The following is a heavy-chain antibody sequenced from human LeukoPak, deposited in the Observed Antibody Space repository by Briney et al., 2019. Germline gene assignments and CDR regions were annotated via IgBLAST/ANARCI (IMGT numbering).Heavy chain of an antibody. V-gene: IGHV3-23*01. CDR2: ISGSGGST. J-gene: IGHJ4*02. CDR3: ARDRGSVGAGTFDY. D-gene: IGHD1-26*01. CDR1: GFTFSSYA. Sequence: GGSLRLSCAASGFTFSSYAMSWVRQAPGKGLEWVSAISGSGGSTYYADSVKGRFTISRDNSKNTLYLQMNSLRAEDTAVYYCARDRGSVGAGTFDYWGQGTLVTVSS.